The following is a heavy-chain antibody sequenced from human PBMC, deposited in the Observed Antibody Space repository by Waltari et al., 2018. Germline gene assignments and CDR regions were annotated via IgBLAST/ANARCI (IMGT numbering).Heavy chain of an antibody. J-gene: IGHJ4*02. CDR1: GFTFSNYG. CDR2: IRASGGDL. Sequence: EVQLVESGGALVQPGGSLTLSCAAAGFTFSNYGMSWVRQAPGKGLEGVARIRASGGDLAYADSVEGRLIISRDNSKSTVYLQMNSLRVDDTAVYYCARSIFRGVTAPDYWGQGTLVTVSS. V-gene: IGHV3-23*04. CDR3: ARSIFRGVTAPDY. D-gene: IGHD3-10*01.